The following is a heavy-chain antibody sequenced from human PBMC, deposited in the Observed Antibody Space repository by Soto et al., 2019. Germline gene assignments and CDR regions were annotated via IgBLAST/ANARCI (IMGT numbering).Heavy chain of an antibody. V-gene: IGHV3-48*03. CDR3: ATAAPTNPIDY. D-gene: IGHD2-15*01. CDR2: ISSSGSTI. CDR1: GFTFISYD. J-gene: IGHJ4*02. Sequence: GSMRICGAACGFTFISYDLNWVRQAPGKGLEWVSYISSSGSTIYYADSVKGRFAISRDNAKNSLYLQMNSLRAEDTAVYYCATAAPTNPIDYWGQGTLVTVSS.